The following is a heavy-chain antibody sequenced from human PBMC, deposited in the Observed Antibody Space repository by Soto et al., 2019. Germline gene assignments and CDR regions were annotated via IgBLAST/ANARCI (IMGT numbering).Heavy chain of an antibody. J-gene: IGHJ4*02. V-gene: IGHV3-7*01. CDR3: ARDHYYGAIDY. CDR2: IKQDGSEI. CDR1: GFTISSSW. Sequence: EVQLMESGGGWVQPGGSLRLSCAASGFTISSSWMAWVRQAPGKGLEWVADIKQDGSEINYVDSVKGRVTISRDNAKNSLYLQMNSLRAEGTAVYYCARDHYYGAIDYWGLGTLVTVSS. D-gene: IGHD3-10*01.